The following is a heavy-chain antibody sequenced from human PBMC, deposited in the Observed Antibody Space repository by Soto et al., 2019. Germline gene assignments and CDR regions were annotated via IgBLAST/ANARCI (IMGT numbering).Heavy chain of an antibody. CDR1: GGSISSGGYY. J-gene: IGHJ4*02. D-gene: IGHD6-13*01. CDR3: ARAQYSSSWVDY. CDR2: VYYSGST. V-gene: IGHV4-31*03. Sequence: QVQLQESGPGLVKPSQTLSLTCTVSGGSISSGGYYWSWIRQHPGKGLEWIGYVYYSGSTYYNPSLKRRVTIPVDTSKNQFSLKLSSVTAADTAVYYCARAQYSSSWVDYWGQGTLVTVSS.